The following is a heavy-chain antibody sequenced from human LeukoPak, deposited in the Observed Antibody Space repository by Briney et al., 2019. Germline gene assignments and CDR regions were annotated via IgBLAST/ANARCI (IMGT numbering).Heavy chain of an antibody. Sequence: ASVKGSCKASGYTFTSYGISWVRQAPGQGLEWMGWISAYNGNTNYAQKLQGRVTMTTDTSTSTAYMELRSLRSDDTAVYYCARSDLENDYGDYVGRYGMDVWGQGTTVTVSS. D-gene: IGHD4-17*01. CDR3: ARSDLENDYGDYVGRYGMDV. CDR1: GYTFTSYG. J-gene: IGHJ6*02. CDR2: ISAYNGNT. V-gene: IGHV1-18*01.